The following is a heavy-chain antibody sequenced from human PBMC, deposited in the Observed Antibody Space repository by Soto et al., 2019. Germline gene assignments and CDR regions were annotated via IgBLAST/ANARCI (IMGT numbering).Heavy chain of an antibody. CDR1: TFSMYS. D-gene: IGHD1-26*01. J-gene: IGHJ5*02. CDR2: IGSGSAYI. V-gene: IGHV3-21*06. Sequence: EVQVVESGGGLVKPGGSLRLSCTFTFSMYSMNWVRQAPGKGLEWVASIGSGSAYIKYAESVKGRFTISRDNAKNSLHLQMNSRRAEDTAIYHCARDQGGSYDSWFDPWGQGTLVTVSS. CDR3: ARDQGGSYDSWFDP.